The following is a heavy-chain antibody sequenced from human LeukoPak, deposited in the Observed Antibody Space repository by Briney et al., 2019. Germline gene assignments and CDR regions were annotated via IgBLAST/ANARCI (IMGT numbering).Heavy chain of an antibody. Sequence: GGSLRLSCAASGFTFSSYAIHWVRQAPGKGLEWVAVISYDGSNKYYADSVKGRFTISRDNSKNTLYLQMNSLRAEDTAVYYCARSFSSSLYYFDYWGQGTLVTVSS. D-gene: IGHD6-6*01. CDR1: GFTFSSYA. V-gene: IGHV3-30*04. CDR2: ISYDGSNK. J-gene: IGHJ4*02. CDR3: ARSFSSSLYYFDY.